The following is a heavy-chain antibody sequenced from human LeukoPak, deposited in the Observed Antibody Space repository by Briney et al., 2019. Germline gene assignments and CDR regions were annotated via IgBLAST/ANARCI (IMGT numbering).Heavy chain of an antibody. J-gene: IGHJ5*01. D-gene: IGHD6-6*01. CDR2: ISGSGGST. Sequence: PGGSLRLSCAASGFTFNKYGMSWVRQAPGKGLEWVSVISGSGGSTYYADSVKGHFTISRDNSKNTLYLQMNFLRAEDTAIYYCAKERSIAPIKNWFDSWGQGTLVTVSS. CDR3: AKERSIAPIKNWFDS. V-gene: IGHV3-23*01. CDR1: GFTFNKYG.